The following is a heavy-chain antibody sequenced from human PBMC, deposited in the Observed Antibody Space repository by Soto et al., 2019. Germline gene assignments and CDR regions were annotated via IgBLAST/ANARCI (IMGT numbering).Heavy chain of an antibody. CDR1: GGTFSDYT. CDR2: IIPIFDTA. CDR3: ARKGTRSDTCYSYGMDS. J-gene: IGHJ6*02. Sequence: SVKVSCKASGGTFSDYTINWVRQAPGQRLEWMGGIIPIFDTANYAAKFQGRVTITADESTNTSYMEVSRLRSEDTAVYFCARKGTRSDTCYSYGMDSWGQGTRVTVS. V-gene: IGHV1-69*13. D-gene: IGHD1-1*01.